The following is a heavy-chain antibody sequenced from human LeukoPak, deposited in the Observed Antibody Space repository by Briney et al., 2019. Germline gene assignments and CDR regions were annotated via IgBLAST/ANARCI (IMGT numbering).Heavy chain of an antibody. D-gene: IGHD6-6*01. CDR2: INPNSGGT. CDR1: GYTFTGYY. J-gene: IGHJ5*02. CDR3: ARDRIAARHWFDP. Sequence: ASVKVSCKASGYTFTGYYMHWVRQAPGQGLEWMGWINPNSGGTSYAQKFQGRVTMTRDTSISTAYMELSRLRSDDTAVYYCARDRIAARHWFDPWGQGTLVTVSS. V-gene: IGHV1-2*02.